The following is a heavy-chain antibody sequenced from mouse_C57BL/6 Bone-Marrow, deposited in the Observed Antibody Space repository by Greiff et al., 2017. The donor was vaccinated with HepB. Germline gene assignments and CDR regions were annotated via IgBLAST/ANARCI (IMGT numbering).Heavy chain of an antibody. CDR1: GYTFTSYW. Sequence: VQLQQPGAELVKPGASVKLSCEASGYTFTSYWMQWVKQRPGQGLEWIGEIDPSDSYTNYNQKFKGKATLTVDTSSSTAYMQLSSLTSEDSAVYYCANYDYDGYAMDYWGQGTSVTVSS. J-gene: IGHJ4*01. D-gene: IGHD2-4*01. CDR2: IDPSDSYT. CDR3: ANYDYDGYAMDY. V-gene: IGHV1-50*01.